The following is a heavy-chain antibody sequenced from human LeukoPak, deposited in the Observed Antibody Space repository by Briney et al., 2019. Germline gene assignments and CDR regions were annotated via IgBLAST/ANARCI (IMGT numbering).Heavy chain of an antibody. CDR3: AEGYSYGYHPFDY. Sequence: ASVKVSCKASRFTFNDYYIHWVRQAPGQGLERMGWIDPNSGGTHYSQNFQGRVTVTRDASIYTVYMDLTSVRSDETAVYYCAEGYSYGYHPFDYWGQGTLVTVSS. CDR1: RFTFNDYY. J-gene: IGHJ4*02. V-gene: IGHV1-2*02. CDR2: IDPNSGGT. D-gene: IGHD5-18*01.